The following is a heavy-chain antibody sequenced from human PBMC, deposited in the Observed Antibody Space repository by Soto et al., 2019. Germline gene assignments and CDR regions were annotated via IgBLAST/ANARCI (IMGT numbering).Heavy chain of an antibody. CDR1: GFTFRDYA. J-gene: IGHJ4*02. V-gene: IGHV3-23*01. CDR3: AKHSRETTTCCGED. CDR2: VSNSGSST. D-gene: IGHD2-2*01. Sequence: GGSLRFSCAASGFTFRDYAMSWVRQAPGRGLEWVSGVSNSGSSTYYADSVKGRFTISRDNSKNTLYLQMNSLRAEDTAVYYCAKHSRETTTCCGEDWGQGTRVTVSS.